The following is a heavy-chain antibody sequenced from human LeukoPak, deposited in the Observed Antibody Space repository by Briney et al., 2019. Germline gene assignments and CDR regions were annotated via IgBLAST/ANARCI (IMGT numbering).Heavy chain of an antibody. J-gene: IGHJ5*02. CDR2: IIHSGRT. CDR3: ASREIAVAGTGSNWFDP. Sequence: PSETLSLTCGVYGGSFSGYYWTWIRQSPGMGLEWVGEIIHSGRTNYNPSLTSRVTISVDTSKNQFSLKLSSVTAADTAVYYCASREIAVAGTGSNWFDPWGQGTLVTVSS. D-gene: IGHD6-19*01. CDR1: GGSFSGYY. V-gene: IGHV4-34*12.